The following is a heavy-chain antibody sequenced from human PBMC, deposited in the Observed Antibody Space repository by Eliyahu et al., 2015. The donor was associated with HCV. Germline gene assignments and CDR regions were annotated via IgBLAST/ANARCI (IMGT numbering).Heavy chain of an antibody. CDR3: ARAVPSIFGVVFTCDF. D-gene: IGHD3-3*01. Sequence: QVQLQQSGPGLVKPSQTLSLXCXISGXSXSSNXAAWXWIRQSPSRGLEWLGRTYYRSKWYNDYAISVKSRITINPDTSKNQFSLQLNSVTPEDTAVYYCARAVPSIFGVVFTCDFWGQGTLVTVSS. V-gene: IGHV6-1*01. CDR2: TYYRSKWYN. J-gene: IGHJ4*02. CDR1: GXSXSSNXAA.